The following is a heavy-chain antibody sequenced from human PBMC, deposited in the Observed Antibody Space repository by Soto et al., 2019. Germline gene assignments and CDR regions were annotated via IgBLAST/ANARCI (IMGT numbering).Heavy chain of an antibody. Sequence: QLQLQESGPGLVKPSETLSLTCTVSGGSISSSSYYWGWIRQPPGKGLEWIGSIYYSGSTYYNPSLKSRVPISVDTSKNQFSLKLSSVTAADTAVYYCARLSREYYFDYWGQGTLVTVSS. CDR2: IYYSGST. D-gene: IGHD3-10*01. CDR3: ARLSREYYFDY. CDR1: GGSISSSSYY. J-gene: IGHJ4*02. V-gene: IGHV4-39*01.